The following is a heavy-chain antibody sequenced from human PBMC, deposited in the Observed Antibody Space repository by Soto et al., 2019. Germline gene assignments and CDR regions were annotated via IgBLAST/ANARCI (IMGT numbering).Heavy chain of an antibody. CDR2: IYYSGRT. CDR3: ARQRTTVVTQAYFDH. Sequence: SETLSLTCIVSGESISISSYYWGCIRQPPGKGLEWIGSIYYSGRTYYNPSFESRVTISIDTSKNQFSLKLSSVTATDTAVYYCARQRTTVVTQAYFDHWGQGALVTVSS. V-gene: IGHV4-39*01. D-gene: IGHD2-21*02. CDR1: GESISISSYY. J-gene: IGHJ4*02.